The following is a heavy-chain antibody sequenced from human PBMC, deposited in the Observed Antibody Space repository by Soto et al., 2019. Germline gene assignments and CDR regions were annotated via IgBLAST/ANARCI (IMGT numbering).Heavy chain of an antibody. D-gene: IGHD3-10*01. CDR3: ARDHPYTGPAVD. J-gene: IGHJ4*02. CDR1: GFTFDDYA. V-gene: IGHV3-9*01. CDR2: ISWNSGSI. Sequence: GESLRLSCAASGFTFDDYAMHWVRQAPGKGLEWVSGISWNSGSIGYADSVKGRFTISRDNAKNSLYLQMNSLRAEDTAVYYCARDHPYTGPAVDWGQGTLVTVSS.